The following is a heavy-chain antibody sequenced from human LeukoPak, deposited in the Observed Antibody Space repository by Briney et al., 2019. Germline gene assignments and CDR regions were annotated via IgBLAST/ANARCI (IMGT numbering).Heavy chain of an antibody. Sequence: SETLSLTCSVSDYSITRGYYWGWIRQPPGKGLEWIASIYHSGNTHYNPSLKSRVTISADTSKNEFSLRMNSVTAADTAVYYCARCYVSFVTAIEDYHYYMDVWGKGTTVTVSS. J-gene: IGHJ6*03. CDR1: DYSITRGYY. CDR3: ARCYVSFVTAIEDYHYYMDV. CDR2: IYHSGNT. D-gene: IGHD2-21*02. V-gene: IGHV4-38-2*02.